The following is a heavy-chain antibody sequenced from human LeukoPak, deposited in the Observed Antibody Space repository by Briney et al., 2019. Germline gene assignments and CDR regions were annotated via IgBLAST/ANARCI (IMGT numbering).Heavy chain of an antibody. CDR1: GFIFSSDW. D-gene: IGHD3-22*01. Sequence: PGGSLRLSCAASGFIFSSDWMHWVRHAPGKGLVWVSRINSDGSRTNYADSVRGRFTISRDNAKNTLYLQMSSLRAEDTAVYYCGLAAYYYDSSGSDDAFDIWGQGTMVIVSS. CDR3: GLAAYYYDSSGSDDAFDI. V-gene: IGHV3-74*01. CDR2: INSDGSRT. J-gene: IGHJ3*02.